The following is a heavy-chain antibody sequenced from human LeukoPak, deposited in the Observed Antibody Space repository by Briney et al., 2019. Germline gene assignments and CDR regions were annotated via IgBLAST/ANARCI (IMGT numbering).Heavy chain of an antibody. CDR2: IYYSGST. CDR3: ARDRGLSCSSTSCRYYYGMDV. V-gene: IGHV4-59*01. CDR1: GGSISSYY. J-gene: IGHJ6*02. Sequence: SETLSLTCTVSGGSISSYYWSWIRQPPGKGLEWIGYIYYSGSTNYNPSLKSRVTISVDTSENQFSLKLSSVTAADTAVYYCARDRGLSCSSTSCRYYYGMDVWGQGTTVTVSS. D-gene: IGHD2-2*01.